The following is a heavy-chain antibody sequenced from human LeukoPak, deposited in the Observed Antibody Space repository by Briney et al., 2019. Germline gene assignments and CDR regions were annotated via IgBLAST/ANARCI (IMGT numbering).Heavy chain of an antibody. CDR3: SRSPHYSNHYYYYMDV. CDR2: INPNSGGT. J-gene: IGHJ6*03. D-gene: IGHD4-11*01. CDR1: GYTFTGYY. V-gene: IGHV1-2*02. Sequence: GASVKVSCKASGYTFTGYYMHWVRQAPGQGLEWMGWINPNSGGTNYAQRFQGRVTMTRDTSISTAYMELSSLRSDDTAVYYCSRSPHYSNHYYYYMDVWGKGTTVTVSS.